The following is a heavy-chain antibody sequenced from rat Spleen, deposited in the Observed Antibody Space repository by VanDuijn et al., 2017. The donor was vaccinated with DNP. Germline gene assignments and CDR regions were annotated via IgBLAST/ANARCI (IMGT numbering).Heavy chain of an antibody. CDR2: IRTDSGRT. J-gene: IGHJ4*01. CDR3: ARYNSGYYAMDA. D-gene: IGHD4-3*01. V-gene: IGHV5-25*01. Sequence: EVQLVESGGGLVQPGRSLKLSCAASGFIFSNYDMAWVRQAPTKGLEWVTSIRTDSGRTYYRDSVKGRFTVSRDNAKSTLYLQRDSLRSEDTATYYCARYNSGYYAMDAWGQGTSVTVSS. CDR1: GFIFSNYD.